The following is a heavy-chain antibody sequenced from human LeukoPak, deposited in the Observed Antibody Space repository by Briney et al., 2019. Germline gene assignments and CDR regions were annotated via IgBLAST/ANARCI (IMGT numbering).Heavy chain of an antibody. D-gene: IGHD6-6*01. Sequence: ASVKVSCKASGYTFTDYYIHWVRQAPGQGLEWMGWIDPNSGGTNYAQKLQDRVTMTGDPSISTAYMELSGLRSDDTAVYYCARAPAYSSSAILDFFHYWGQGTLVTFSS. CDR3: ARAPAYSSSAILDFFHY. V-gene: IGHV1-2*02. J-gene: IGHJ4*02. CDR1: GYTFTDYY. CDR2: IDPNSGGT.